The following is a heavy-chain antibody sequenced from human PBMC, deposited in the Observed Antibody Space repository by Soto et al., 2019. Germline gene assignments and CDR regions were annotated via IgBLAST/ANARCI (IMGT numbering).Heavy chain of an antibody. V-gene: IGHV3-30-3*01. CDR3: ARARTMVRGVSRYYYYGMDV. Sequence: GGSLRLSCAASGFTFSSYAMHWVRQAPGKGLEWVAVISYDGSNKYYADSVKGRFTISRDNSKNTLYLQMNSLRAEDTAVYYCARARTMVRGVSRYYYYGMDVWGQGTTVTVSS. J-gene: IGHJ6*02. CDR1: GFTFSSYA. CDR2: ISYDGSNK. D-gene: IGHD3-10*01.